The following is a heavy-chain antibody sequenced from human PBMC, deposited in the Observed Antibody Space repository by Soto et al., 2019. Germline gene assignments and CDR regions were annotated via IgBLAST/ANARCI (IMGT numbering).Heavy chain of an antibody. CDR2: VYTSGST. V-gene: IGHV4-4*07. CDR3: ARGKFHSDSSADAFDL. D-gene: IGHD3-22*01. CDR1: GGFISSYY. J-gene: IGHJ3*01. Sequence: HVQLQESGPGLVKPSETLSLTCTVSGGFISSYYWSWIRQPPGKGLEWIGRVYTSGSTNDNPSLQSRVTMSVETSNNQFSLKLSSVTDADTAVYYCARGKFHSDSSADAFDLWGNGTMVRVSS.